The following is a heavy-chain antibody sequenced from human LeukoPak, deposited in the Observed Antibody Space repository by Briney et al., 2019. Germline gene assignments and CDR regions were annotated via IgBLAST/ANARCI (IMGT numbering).Heavy chain of an antibody. CDR1: GGSISSGDHY. CDR2: IYYSGSA. J-gene: IGHJ4*02. CDR3: SSNYYGSGSYRSWGY. D-gene: IGHD3-10*01. V-gene: IGHV4-31*03. Sequence: SETLSLTCTVSGGSISSGDHYWNWIRQHPGKGLEWIGYIYYSGSAYYNPSLKSRVTISIDTSKNQFSLKLSSVTAADTAVCYCSSNYYGSGSYRSWGYWGQGTLVTVSS.